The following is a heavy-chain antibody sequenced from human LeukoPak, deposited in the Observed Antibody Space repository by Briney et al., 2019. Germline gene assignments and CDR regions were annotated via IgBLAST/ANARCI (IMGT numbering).Heavy chain of an antibody. CDR3: AKDGVAVAYFDY. D-gene: IGHD6-19*01. Sequence: GGSLRLPCAASGFTFGSYVMTWVRQAPGKGLEWVSSISGSGGSKYYTDSVKGRFTLSRDNSKNTLYLQMNSLRAEDTAIYYCAKDGVAVAYFDYWGQGTLVTVSS. CDR2: ISGSGGSK. J-gene: IGHJ4*02. V-gene: IGHV3-23*01. CDR1: GFTFGSYV.